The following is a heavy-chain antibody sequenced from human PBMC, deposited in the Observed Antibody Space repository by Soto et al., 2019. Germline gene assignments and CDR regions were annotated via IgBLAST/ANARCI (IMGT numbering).Heavy chain of an antibody. D-gene: IGHD3-22*01. Sequence: GGSLRLSCAASGFTFSNAWMSWVRQAPGKGLEWVGRIKSKTDGGTTDYAAPVKGRFTISRDDSKNTLYLQMNSLKTEDTAVYYCTTAGYDSSGYYFDYWGHGTLVTVSS. CDR1: GFTFSNAW. CDR3: TTAGYDSSGYYFDY. V-gene: IGHV3-15*01. J-gene: IGHJ4*01. CDR2: IKSKTDGGTT.